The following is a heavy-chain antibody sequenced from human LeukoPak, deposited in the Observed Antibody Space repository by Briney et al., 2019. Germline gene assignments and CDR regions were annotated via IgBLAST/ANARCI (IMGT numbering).Heavy chain of an antibody. CDR3: ATRDAYN. CDR1: GGSISTYY. J-gene: IGHJ4*02. CDR2: IHYSGST. D-gene: IGHD5-24*01. V-gene: IGHV4-59*01. Sequence: SETLSLTCTVSGGSISTYYLSWIRQPPGKGLEWVGYIHYSGSTNYNPSLKSRVTISVDMYKNQFSLKLNSVTAADTAVYYCATRDAYNWGQGTLVTVSS.